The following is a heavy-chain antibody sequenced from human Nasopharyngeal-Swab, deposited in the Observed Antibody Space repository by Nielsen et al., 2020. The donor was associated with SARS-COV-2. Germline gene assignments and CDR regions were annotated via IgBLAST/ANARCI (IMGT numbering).Heavy chain of an antibody. D-gene: IGHD4-17*01. J-gene: IGHJ4*02. V-gene: IGHV3-74*01. CDR1: GFRNNW. Sequence: GESLKISCAAPGFRNNWVHWVRQAPGKGLVWVSRINSDGTSTAYADSVKGRFTISRDNAKNSLYLQMNTLRAEDTAVYYCVRDVIATVTTPPDYWGQGTQVTVSS. CDR2: INSDGTST. CDR3: VRDVIATVTTPPDY.